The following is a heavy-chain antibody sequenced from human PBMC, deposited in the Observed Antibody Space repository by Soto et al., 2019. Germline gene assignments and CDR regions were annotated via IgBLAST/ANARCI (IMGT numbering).Heavy chain of an antibody. Sequence: GGSLRLSCAASGFTFSSYGMHWVRQAPGKGLEWVAVISYDGSNKYYADSVKGRFTISRDNSKNTLYLQMNSLRAEDTAVYYCAKDLAGTAYYYDMDVWGQGTTVTVSS. J-gene: IGHJ6*02. V-gene: IGHV3-30*18. CDR1: GFTFSSYG. D-gene: IGHD6-13*01. CDR3: AKDLAGTAYYYDMDV. CDR2: ISYDGSNK.